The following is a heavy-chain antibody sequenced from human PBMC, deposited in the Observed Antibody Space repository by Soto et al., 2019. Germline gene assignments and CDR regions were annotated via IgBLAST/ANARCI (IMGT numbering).Heavy chain of an antibody. CDR3: AKDRPRTAVTAALDS. J-gene: IGHJ4*02. CDR2: ITGSGGTT. Sequence: GGSLRLSCAASGFTFNSFAMSWVRQAPGKGLEWVSAITGSGGTTYYADSVKGRFTISRDNSKDTLYLQMNSLTAEDTAVYFCAKDRPRTAVTAALDSWGQGTLVTVSS. V-gene: IGHV3-23*01. D-gene: IGHD4-17*01. CDR1: GFTFNSFA.